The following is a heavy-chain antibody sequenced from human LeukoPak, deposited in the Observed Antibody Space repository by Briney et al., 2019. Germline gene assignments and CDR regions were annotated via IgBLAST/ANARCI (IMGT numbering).Heavy chain of an antibody. CDR1: GFTFSGSA. J-gene: IGHJ4*02. Sequence: PGGSLRLSCAASGFTFSGSAMHWVRQASGKGLEWVGRIRSKANSYATAYAASVKGRFTISRDNSKNTLYLQMNSLRAEDTAVYYCARDVSSDSSPTFDYWGQGTLVTVSS. CDR2: IRSKANSYAT. CDR3: ARDVSSDSSPTFDY. V-gene: IGHV3-73*01. D-gene: IGHD6-19*01.